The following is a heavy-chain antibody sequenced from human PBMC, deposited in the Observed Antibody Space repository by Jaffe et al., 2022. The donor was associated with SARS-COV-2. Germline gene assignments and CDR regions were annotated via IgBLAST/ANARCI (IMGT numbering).Heavy chain of an antibody. D-gene: IGHD3-10*01. CDR1: GGSVTSYY. CDR2: MHYSGSS. J-gene: IGHJ6*03. V-gene: IGHV4-59*02. CDR3: ARAAGSGSYVYSYYYMDV. Sequence: QVLLQESGPGLVKPSETLSLTCTLSGGSVTSYYWSWIRQSPGKGLEWIGYMHYSGSSNYNPSLKSRVTISLDTPKNQFSLRLTSVTAADTAVYYCARAAGSGSYVYSYYYMDVWGKGTTVTVSS.